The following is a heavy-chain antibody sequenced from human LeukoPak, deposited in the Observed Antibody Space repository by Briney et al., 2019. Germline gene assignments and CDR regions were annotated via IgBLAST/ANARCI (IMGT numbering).Heavy chain of an antibody. D-gene: IGHD1-26*01. Sequence: GGSLRLSCAASGFTFSDYYMSWIRQAPGKGLEWVSSISSSSSYIYYADSVKGRFTISRDNAKNSLYLQMNSLRAEDTAVYYCARDDGSYSRSPGFDYWGQGTLVTVSS. V-gene: IGHV3-11*06. CDR2: ISSSSSYI. CDR3: ARDDGSYSRSPGFDY. J-gene: IGHJ4*02. CDR1: GFTFSDYY.